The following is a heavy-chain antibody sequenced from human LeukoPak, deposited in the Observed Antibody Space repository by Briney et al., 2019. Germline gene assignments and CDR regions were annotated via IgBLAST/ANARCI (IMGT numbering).Heavy chain of an antibody. CDR3: AKGLLTIFGVVTLDV. Sequence: GGSLRLSCAASGFTFSSYSMNWVRQAPGKGLEWVSAISGSGGSTYYADSVKGRFTISRDNSKNTLYLQMNSLRAEDTAVYYCAKGLLTIFGVVTLDVWGQGTTVTVSS. CDR2: ISGSGGST. V-gene: IGHV3-23*01. D-gene: IGHD3-3*01. J-gene: IGHJ6*02. CDR1: GFTFSSYS.